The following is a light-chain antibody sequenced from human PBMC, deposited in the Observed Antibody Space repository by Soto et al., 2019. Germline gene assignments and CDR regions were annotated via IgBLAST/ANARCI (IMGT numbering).Light chain of an antibody. V-gene: IGLV2-14*01. CDR2: DVS. J-gene: IGLJ2*01. Sequence: QSALTQPASVSGSPGQSITISCTRTSSDVGGYNYVSWYQQHPGKAPKLMIYDVSNRPSGVSNRFSGSKSGNTASLTISGLQAEDEADYYCSSYTSSSTLRIGGGTKVTVL. CDR3: SSYTSSSTLR. CDR1: SSDVGGYNY.